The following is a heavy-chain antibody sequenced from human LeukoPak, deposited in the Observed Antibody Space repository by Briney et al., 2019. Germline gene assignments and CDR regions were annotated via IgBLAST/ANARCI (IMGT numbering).Heavy chain of an antibody. CDR1: GFSFSDYA. CDR2: ISGSAGTS. J-gene: IGHJ4*02. V-gene: IGHV3-23*01. Sequence: SGGSLRLSCAASGFSFSDYAMSWVRQAPGKGLEWVSGISGSAGTSYHADSVKGRFTISRDNSKNTLYLQMNSLRVEDTAVYYCARDRGVTPRWNYFDYWGQGSLVAVSS. CDR3: ARDRGVTPRWNYFDY. D-gene: IGHD2-8*01.